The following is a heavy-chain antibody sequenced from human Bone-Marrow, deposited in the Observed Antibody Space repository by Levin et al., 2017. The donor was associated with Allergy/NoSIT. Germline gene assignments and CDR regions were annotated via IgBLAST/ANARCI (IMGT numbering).Heavy chain of an antibody. Sequence: GSGPTLVKPTQTLTLTCTFSGFSLDNTGVGVGWIRQPPGKALEWLALIYWNDSKRYSPSLNRRITITKDTSKSQVVLTMTNMDPVDTATYYCAYRHDDDPKFDPWGQGTPVIVS. D-gene: IGHD1-1*01. CDR1: GFSLDNTGVG. J-gene: IGHJ5*02. CDR2: IYWNDSK. V-gene: IGHV2-5*01. CDR3: AYRHDDDPKFDP.